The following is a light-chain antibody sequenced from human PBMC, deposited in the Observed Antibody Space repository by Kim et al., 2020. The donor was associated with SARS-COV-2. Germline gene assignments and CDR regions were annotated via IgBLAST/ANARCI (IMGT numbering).Light chain of an antibody. CDR1: QSVGNNY. V-gene: IGKV3-20*01. J-gene: IGKJ4*01. Sequence: ILLTQSPGTLSLSPGERATLSCRASQSVGNNYLAWYQQKPGRSPTLLIYNASSRVTGVADRFAGSGSGTDFTLTVSRLEPEDFAVYYCQQYAWAPLNFGGGTKVDIK. CDR3: QQYAWAPLN. CDR2: NAS.